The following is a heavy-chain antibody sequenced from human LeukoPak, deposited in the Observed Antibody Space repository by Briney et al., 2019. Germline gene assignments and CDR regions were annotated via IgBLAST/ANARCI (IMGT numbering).Heavy chain of an antibody. D-gene: IGHD6-19*01. CDR2: ISVSGGRT. CDR1: GFTFSSYA. CDR3: AGGQWLPDY. J-gene: IGHJ4*02. Sequence: GGSLRLSCAASGFTFSSYATNSVRQAPGKWLEWVSGISVSGGRTYYADSVKGRFTISRDNSKNTLYLQMNSLRVEDTAIYYCAGGQWLPDYWGQGTLVTVSS. V-gene: IGHV3-23*01.